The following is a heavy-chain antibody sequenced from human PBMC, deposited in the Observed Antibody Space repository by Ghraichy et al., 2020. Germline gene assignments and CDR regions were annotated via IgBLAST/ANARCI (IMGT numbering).Heavy chain of an antibody. CDR1: GYTFTSYD. V-gene: IGHV1-8*01. CDR2: MNPNSGNT. J-gene: IGHJ5*02. CDR3: ARERGGYGGFDP. Sequence: ASVKVSCKASGYTFTSYDINWVRQATGQGLEWMGWMNPNSGNTGYAQKFQGRVTMTRNTSISTAYMELSSLRSEDTAVYYCARERGGYGGFDPWGQGTLVTVSS. D-gene: IGHD5-12*01.